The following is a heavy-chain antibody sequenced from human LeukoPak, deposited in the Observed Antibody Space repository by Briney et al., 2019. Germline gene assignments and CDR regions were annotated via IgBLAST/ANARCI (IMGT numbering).Heavy chain of an antibody. V-gene: IGHV1-2*04. CDR2: INPNSGGT. CDR3: ARASGSYSSGSWFDP. D-gene: IGHD3-10*01. CDR1: GYTFTGYY. Sequence: ASVKVSCKASGYTFTGYYMHWVRQAPGQGLEWMGWINPNSGGTNYAQKFQGWVTMTRDTSISTAYMELSRLRSDDTAVYYCARASGSYSSGSWFDPWGQGTLVTVSS. J-gene: IGHJ5*02.